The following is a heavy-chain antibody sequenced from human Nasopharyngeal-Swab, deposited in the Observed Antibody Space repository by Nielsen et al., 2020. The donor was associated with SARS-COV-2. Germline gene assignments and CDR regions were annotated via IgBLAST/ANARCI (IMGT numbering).Heavy chain of an antibody. CDR2: IDPSDSYT. CDR1: GYSFTSYW. J-gene: IGHJ6*03. D-gene: IGHD3-3*01. V-gene: IGHV5-10-1*01. Sequence: GGSLRLSCKGSGYSFTSYWISWVRQMPGKGLEWMGRIDPSDSYTNYSPSFQGHVTISADKSISTAYLQWSSLKASDTAMYYCARHVAEELFEVVIREHYYYYYYMDVWGKGTTVTVSS. CDR3: ARHVAEELFEVVIREHYYYYYYMDV.